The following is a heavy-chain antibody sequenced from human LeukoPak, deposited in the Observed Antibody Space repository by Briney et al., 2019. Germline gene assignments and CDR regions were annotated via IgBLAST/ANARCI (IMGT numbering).Heavy chain of an antibody. J-gene: IGHJ4*02. V-gene: IGHV4-59*13. CDR2: IYYSGII. Sequence: SETLSLLCSVYFQFHNRCYELCTRQPRGKGLEWIGYIYYSGIINYNPSLKSRVPISVDTTKNKYSLKLSSVTAADTAVYYCARDKLLGELDYWGRGTLVTVPS. CDR1: FQFHNRCY. D-gene: IGHD3-16*01. CDR3: ARDKLLGELDY.